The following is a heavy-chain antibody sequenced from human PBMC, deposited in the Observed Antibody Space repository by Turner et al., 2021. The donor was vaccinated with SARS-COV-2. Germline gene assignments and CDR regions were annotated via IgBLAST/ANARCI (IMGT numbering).Heavy chain of an antibody. CDR1: DGSTSSSTYY. D-gene: IGHD1-1*01. Sequence: QLQLQELGPGPVKLSETPSLTCTVSDGSTSSSTYYWGWVRQPPGKGLGWIGSILYSGTTYYNPSLKSRGAMSVDTSKNQFSLRLTSVTAADTTVYCCARQDLQTGTSDWGRPFDYWSQGTLVTVSS. CDR3: ARQDLQTGTSDWGRPFDY. V-gene: IGHV4-39*01. J-gene: IGHJ4*02. CDR2: ILYSGTT.